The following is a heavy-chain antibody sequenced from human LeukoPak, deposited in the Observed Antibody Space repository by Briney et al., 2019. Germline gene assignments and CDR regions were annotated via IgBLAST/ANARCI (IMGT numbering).Heavy chain of an antibody. V-gene: IGHV3-21*01. CDR3: ARATRILTGCFDY. D-gene: IGHD3-9*01. CDR2: ISSSSSYI. J-gene: IGHJ4*02. Sequence: GGSLRLFCAASGFTFSSYSMNWVRQAPGKGLEGVSSISSSSSYIYYADSVKGRFTISRDNAKNSLYLQMNSLRAEDTAVYYCARATRILTGCFDYWGQGTLVTVSS. CDR1: GFTFSSYS.